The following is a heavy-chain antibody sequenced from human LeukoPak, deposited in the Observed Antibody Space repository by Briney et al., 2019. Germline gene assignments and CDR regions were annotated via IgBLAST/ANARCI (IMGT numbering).Heavy chain of an antibody. CDR2: IYYSGST. J-gene: IGHJ5*02. Sequence: SETLSLTCTVSGYSISSDYYWSWIRQPPGKGLEWIGYIYYSGSTYYNPSLKSRVTISVDTSKNQFSLKLSSVTAADTAVYYCARLGPRGWFDPWGQGTLVTVSS. CDR1: GYSISSDYY. V-gene: IGHV4-30-4*08. CDR3: ARLGPRGWFDP.